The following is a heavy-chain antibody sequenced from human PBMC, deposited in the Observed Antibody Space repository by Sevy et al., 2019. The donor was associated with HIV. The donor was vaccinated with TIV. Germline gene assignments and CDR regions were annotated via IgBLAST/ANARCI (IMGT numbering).Heavy chain of an antibody. J-gene: IGHJ6*02. CDR1: GFTFSSYA. D-gene: IGHD6-6*01. CDR3: ARDFAINIAARPYYYYGMDV. CDR2: ISYDGSNK. V-gene: IGHV3-30*04. Sequence: GGSLRLSCAASGFTFSSYAMHWVRQAPGKGLEWVAVISYDGSNKYYADSVKGRFTISRDNSKNTLYLQMNSLRAEDTAVYYCARDFAINIAARPYYYYGMDVWGQRTTVTVSS.